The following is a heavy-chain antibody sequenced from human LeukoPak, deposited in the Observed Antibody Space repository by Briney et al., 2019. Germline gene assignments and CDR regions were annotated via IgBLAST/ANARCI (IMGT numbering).Heavy chain of an antibody. V-gene: IGHV4-30-4*01. D-gene: IGHD5-12*01. CDR2: IYYSGST. Sequence: SETLSLTCTVPGGSISSSSYYWSWIRQPPGKGLEWIGYIYYSGSTYYNPSLKSRVTISVDTSKNQFSLKLSSVTAADTAVYYCASAQRYSGYVYYYYGMDVWGQGPRSPSP. J-gene: IGHJ6*02. CDR1: GGSISSSSYY. CDR3: ASAQRYSGYVYYYYGMDV.